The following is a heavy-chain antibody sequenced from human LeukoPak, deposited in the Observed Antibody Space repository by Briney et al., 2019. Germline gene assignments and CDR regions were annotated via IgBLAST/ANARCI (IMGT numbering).Heavy chain of an antibody. Sequence: PGGSLRLSCAASVFTFSSYEMNCVRQAPGKGLGWVSYIISSGTTVYYADSVEGRFTISRDNAKNSLYLHMHSLRADDTAVYYCARYTKGDSDHWGQGTLVTVSS. D-gene: IGHD3-10*01. CDR2: IISSGTTV. CDR1: VFTFSSYE. CDR3: ARYTKGDSDH. J-gene: IGHJ4*02. V-gene: IGHV3-48*03.